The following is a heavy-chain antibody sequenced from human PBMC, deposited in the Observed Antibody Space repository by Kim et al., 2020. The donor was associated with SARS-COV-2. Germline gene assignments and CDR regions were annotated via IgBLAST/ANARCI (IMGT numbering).Heavy chain of an antibody. J-gene: IGHJ6*02. Sequence: GGSLRLSCAASGFTFRSYWMSWVRQAPGKGLEWVATIKGDGSERYYVDSVKGRFTISRDNAKNSLFLQMNSLRPEDTAVYYCARFRGYYFYGMDVWGQGTTVTVSS. CDR1: GFTFRSYW. CDR2: IKGDGSER. V-gene: IGHV3-7*01. CDR3: ARFRGYYFYGMDV.